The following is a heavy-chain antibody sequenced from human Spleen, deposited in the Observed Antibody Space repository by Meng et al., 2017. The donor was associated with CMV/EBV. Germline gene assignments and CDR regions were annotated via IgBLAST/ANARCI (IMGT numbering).Heavy chain of an antibody. J-gene: IGHJ6*02. V-gene: IGHV3-23*03. CDR2: IYTGGTT. CDR3: ARDTRSYSSSFGLTSYYGMDV. CDR1: GFTFDGYG. D-gene: IGHD6-6*01. Sequence: GGSLRLSCAASGFTFDGYGMSWVRQAPGKGLEYISAIYTGGTTYYADSVKGRFTISRDNFMDTIYLHMNRLTADDTAVYYCARDTRSYSSSFGLTSYYGMDVWGRGTTVTVSS.